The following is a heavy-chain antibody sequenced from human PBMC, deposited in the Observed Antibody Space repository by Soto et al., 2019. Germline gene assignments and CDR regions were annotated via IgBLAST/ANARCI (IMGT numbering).Heavy chain of an antibody. D-gene: IGHD2-15*01. Sequence: QVQLVQSGAEVKKPGASVKVSCKASGYTFTSYGISWVRQAPGQGLEWVGWITAYNGNTNYAQKLQGRVTMTTDTFTSTAYMELRRLRSDDTAVYYCAQRGGYCTGGSGYYALEIWGQVTMLAVSS. CDR3: AQRGGYCTGGSGYYALEI. J-gene: IGHJ3*02. V-gene: IGHV1-18*01. CDR1: GYTFTSYG. CDR2: ITAYNGNT.